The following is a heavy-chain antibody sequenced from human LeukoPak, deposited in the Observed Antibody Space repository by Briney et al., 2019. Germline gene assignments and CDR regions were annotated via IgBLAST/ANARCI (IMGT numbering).Heavy chain of an antibody. V-gene: IGHV3-23*01. CDR3: ARGGGGNSDFLTTSTGASLSFDY. CDR1: GFTLSSYA. Sequence: GGSLRLSCVASGFTLSSYAVSWVRQAPGNGLQWVCRLGISGEYAWYAGSVKGRFTISRDSSKNPLYLQMPRLGAQDTAVYYCARGGGGNSDFLTTSTGASLSFDYWGQGAPVTVSS. D-gene: IGHD3-9*01. J-gene: IGHJ4*02. CDR2: LGISGEYA.